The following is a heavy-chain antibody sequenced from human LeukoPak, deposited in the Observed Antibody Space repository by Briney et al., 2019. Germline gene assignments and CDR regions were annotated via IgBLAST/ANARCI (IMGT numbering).Heavy chain of an antibody. CDR2: IYWNDDK. Sequence: SGPTLVNPTQTLTLTCTFSGFSLSTSGVGVGWIRQPPGKALEWLALIYWNDDKRYRPSLKSRLTITKDSSKNQVVLTMTNMDPLDTATYYCAHRLASEYSTSWRYSDYWGQGTLVTVSS. CDR3: AHRLASEYSTSWRYSDY. CDR1: GFSLSTSGVG. D-gene: IGHD6-13*01. V-gene: IGHV2-5*01. J-gene: IGHJ4*02.